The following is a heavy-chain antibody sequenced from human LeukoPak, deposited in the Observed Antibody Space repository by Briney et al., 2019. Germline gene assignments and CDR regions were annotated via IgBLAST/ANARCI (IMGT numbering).Heavy chain of an antibody. Sequence: GGSLRPSCAASGCTFDDYGMSWVRQAPGKGLEWVSGINWNGGSTGYADSVKGRFTISRDNAKNSLYLQMNSLRAEDTALYYCAREGAYGSGRYFDYWGQGTLVTVSS. D-gene: IGHD3-10*01. J-gene: IGHJ4*02. CDR1: GCTFDDYG. CDR3: AREGAYGSGRYFDY. V-gene: IGHV3-20*04. CDR2: INWNGGST.